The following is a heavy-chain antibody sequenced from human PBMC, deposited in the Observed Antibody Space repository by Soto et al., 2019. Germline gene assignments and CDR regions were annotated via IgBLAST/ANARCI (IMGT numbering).Heavy chain of an antibody. CDR3: ARLHCTSPGCVPLDP. V-gene: IGHV4-30-4*01. D-gene: IGHD2-2*01. Sequence: SETLSLTCTVSGGSITSDYSCWSWIRQPPGEGLEWIGHIFDSGTTYTNPPLRSQVAISLDTSKNHFSLTLSSVTAADTAVYYCARLHCTSPGCVPLDPWGHGTLVTVSS. CDR1: GGSITSDYSC. CDR2: IFDSGTT. J-gene: IGHJ5*02.